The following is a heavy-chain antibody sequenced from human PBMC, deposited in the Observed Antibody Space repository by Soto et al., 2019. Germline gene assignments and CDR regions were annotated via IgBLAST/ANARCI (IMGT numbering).Heavy chain of an antibody. CDR2: ISSSSSYI. D-gene: IGHD5-18*01. Sequence: GGSLRLSCAASGFTFSSYSMNWVRQAPGKGLEWVSSISSSSSYIYYADSVKGRFTISRDNAKNSLYLQMNSLRAEDTAVYYCARGRHTAIVFGYYYYGMDVWGQGTTVTVSS. V-gene: IGHV3-21*01. CDR3: ARGRHTAIVFGYYYYGMDV. CDR1: GFTFSSYS. J-gene: IGHJ6*02.